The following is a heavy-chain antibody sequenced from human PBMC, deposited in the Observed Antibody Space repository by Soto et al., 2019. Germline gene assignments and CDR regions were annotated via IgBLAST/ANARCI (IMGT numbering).Heavy chain of an antibody. CDR2: MKQDGSEK. Sequence: EVQLVESGGGLVQPGGSLRLSCAASGFTFSSYWMSWVRQAPGKGLEWVANMKQDGSEKYYVDSVKGRFTISRDNAKNSLYLQMNSLRAEDTAVYYCARRFAEWLRGYAFDIWGQGTMVTVSS. V-gene: IGHV3-7*01. CDR1: GFTFSSYW. D-gene: IGHD5-12*01. J-gene: IGHJ3*02. CDR3: ARRFAEWLRGYAFDI.